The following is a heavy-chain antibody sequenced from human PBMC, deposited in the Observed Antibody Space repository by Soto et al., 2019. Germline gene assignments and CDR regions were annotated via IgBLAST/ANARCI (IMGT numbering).Heavy chain of an antibody. CDR1: GFTFSIYA. D-gene: IGHD5-18*01. J-gene: IGHJ4*02. CDR3: AKDGRAYSQEHFDY. CDR2: IANSGGRT. V-gene: IGHV3-23*01. Sequence: LRLSCAASGFTFSIYAMSWVRQAPGKGLERVSAIANSGGRTYYADSVKGRFTISRDNSKNTLYLQMNSLRADDTAVYYCAKDGRAYSQEHFDYWSQGTLVTVSS.